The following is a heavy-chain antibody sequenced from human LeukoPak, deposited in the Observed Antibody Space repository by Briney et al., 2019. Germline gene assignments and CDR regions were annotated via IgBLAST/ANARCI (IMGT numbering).Heavy chain of an antibody. V-gene: IGHV3-30*02. CDR3: AREKGDIVATLYYYSGMDV. D-gene: IGHD5-12*01. Sequence: GGSLRLSCAASGFTFSSYGMHWVRQAPGKGLEWVAFIRYDGSNKYYADSVKGRFTISRDNSKNTLYLQMSSLRAEDTAVYYCAREKGDIVATLYYYSGMDVGAQGTTVTVSS. CDR1: GFTFSSYG. CDR2: IRYDGSNK. J-gene: IGHJ6*02.